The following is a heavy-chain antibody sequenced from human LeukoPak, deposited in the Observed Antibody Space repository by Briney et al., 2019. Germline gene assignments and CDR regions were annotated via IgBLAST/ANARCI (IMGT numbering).Heavy chain of an antibody. V-gene: IGHV1-69*04. D-gene: IGHD2-21*02. Sequence: ASVKVSCKASGGTLSSYAISWVRQAPGQGLEWMGRIIPILGIANYAQKFQGRVTITADKSTSTAYMELSSLRSEDTAVYYCARDESYCGGDCYYYYGMDVRGQGTTVTVSS. CDR1: GGTLSSYA. CDR3: ARDESYCGGDCYYYYGMDV. CDR2: IIPILGIA. J-gene: IGHJ6*02.